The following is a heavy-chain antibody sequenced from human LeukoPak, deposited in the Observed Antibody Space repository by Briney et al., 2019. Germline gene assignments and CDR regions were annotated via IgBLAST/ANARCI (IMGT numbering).Heavy chain of an antibody. CDR1: GGSISSGGYY. CDR3: ARGHPFDP. Sequence: SETLSLTCTVSGGSISSGGYYWSWIRQPPGKGLEWIGYIYHSGSTYYNPSLKSRVTISVDRSKNQFSLKLSSVTAADTAVYYCARGHPFDPWGQGTLVTVSS. V-gene: IGHV4-30-2*01. J-gene: IGHJ5*02. CDR2: IYHSGST.